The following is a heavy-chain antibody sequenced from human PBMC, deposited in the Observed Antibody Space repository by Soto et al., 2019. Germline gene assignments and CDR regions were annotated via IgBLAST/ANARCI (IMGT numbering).Heavy chain of an antibody. CDR2: ISYDGSNK. Sequence: GGSLRLSCAASGFIFSRYGMHWVRQAPGKGLEWVAVISYDGSNKYYAESVKGRFIISRDKSENTLYLQMNSLRAEDTAVYYCAKDLGSGKPYYYYAMDVWGQGTTVTVSS. CDR3: AKDLGSGKPYYYYAMDV. CDR1: GFIFSRYG. V-gene: IGHV3-30*18. D-gene: IGHD3-10*01. J-gene: IGHJ6*02.